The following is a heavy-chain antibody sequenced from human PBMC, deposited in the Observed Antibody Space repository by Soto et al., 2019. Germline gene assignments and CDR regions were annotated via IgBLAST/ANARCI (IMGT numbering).Heavy chain of an antibody. D-gene: IGHD5-12*01. CDR3: AKGAEGYVVSSLDS. CDR1: GFRFSDCA. CDR2: ITGTASST. J-gene: IGHJ4*02. Sequence: GGSLRLSCAASGFRFSDCAMTWVRQAPGRGLEWVSAITGTASSTYYADSVKGRFTISRDNSKNTLYLQINSLRAEDTAIYYCAKGAEGYVVSSLDSWGQGTLVTVSS. V-gene: IGHV3-23*01.